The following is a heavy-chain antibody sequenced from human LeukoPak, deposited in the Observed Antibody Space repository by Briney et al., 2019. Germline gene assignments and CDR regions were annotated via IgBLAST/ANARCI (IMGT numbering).Heavy chain of an antibody. J-gene: IGHJ4*02. CDR2: FDPEDGET. V-gene: IGHV1-24*01. CDR1: GYTLTELS. Sequence: ASVKVSCKVSGYTLTELSMHWVRQAPGKGLEWMGGFDPEDGETIYAQKFQGRVTMTEDTSTDTAYMELSSLRSEDTAVYYCATGAMARGINPSYYFDYWGQGTLVTVSS. CDR3: ATGAMARGINPSYYFDY. D-gene: IGHD3-10*01.